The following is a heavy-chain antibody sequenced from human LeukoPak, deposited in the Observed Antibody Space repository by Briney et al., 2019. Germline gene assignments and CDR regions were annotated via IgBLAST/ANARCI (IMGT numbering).Heavy chain of an antibody. J-gene: IGHJ5*02. D-gene: IGHD2-8*02. CDR3: ASLSGVWDTGDKKWFDP. CDR1: GFTFSTFA. Sequence: PGGSLRLSCEASGFTFSTFAMIWVRQPPGKGLEWVSSIFPSGGEIHYADSVRGRFTISRDNSKSTLSLQMNSLRVEDTAMYYCASLSGVWDTGDKKWFDPWGQGTLVTVSS. CDR2: IFPSGGEI. V-gene: IGHV3-23*01.